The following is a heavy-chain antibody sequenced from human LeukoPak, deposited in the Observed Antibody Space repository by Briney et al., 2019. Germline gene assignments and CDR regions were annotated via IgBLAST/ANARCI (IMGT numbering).Heavy chain of an antibody. CDR1: GFTFSSYW. V-gene: IGHV3-7*01. J-gene: IGHJ3*02. CDR2: IKQDGSEK. D-gene: IGHD5-12*01. Sequence: GGSLRLSCAASGFTFSSYWMSWVRQAPGKGLEWVANIKQDGSEKYYVDSVKGRFTISRDNAKNSLYLQMNSLRAEDTAVYYCARDIFVDIVAADAFDIWGQGTMVTVSS. CDR3: ARDIFVDIVAADAFDI.